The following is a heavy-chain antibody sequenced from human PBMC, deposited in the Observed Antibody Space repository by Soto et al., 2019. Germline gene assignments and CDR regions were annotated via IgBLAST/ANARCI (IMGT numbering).Heavy chain of an antibody. CDR2: IYHSGST. V-gene: IGHV4-4*02. Sequence: SDTLSLTFAVSGDSISSSKWWSWVRQPPGKGLEWIGEIYHSGSTNYNPSLKSRVIISVDKSKNQFSLKLSSVTDADTAVYYCARGERQQQRDYWGQGTLVTVS. CDR1: GDSISSSKW. J-gene: IGHJ4*02. CDR3: ARGERQQQRDY. D-gene: IGHD6-13*01.